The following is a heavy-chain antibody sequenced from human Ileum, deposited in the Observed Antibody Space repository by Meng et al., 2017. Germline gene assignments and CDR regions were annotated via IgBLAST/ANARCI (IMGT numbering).Heavy chain of an antibody. D-gene: IGHD3-22*01. J-gene: IGHJ4*02. CDR3: VSFGTWDCAGLSCYYDY. CDR1: EYIFTNYP. CDR2: ITGGNGKT. V-gene: IGHV1-3*01. Sequence: QVELLQSGAEVKKPGASVKVSCKASEYIFTNYPIHWVRQAPGQSLEWMGWITGGNGKTQYSQRFQARVTITRDTSARTTYLELKSLTSADTAVYYCVSFGTWDCAGLSCYYDYWGQGILVTVSS.